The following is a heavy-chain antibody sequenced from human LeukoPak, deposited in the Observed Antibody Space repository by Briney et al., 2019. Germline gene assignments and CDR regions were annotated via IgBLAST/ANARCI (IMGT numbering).Heavy chain of an antibody. J-gene: IGHJ4*02. Sequence: GGSLRLSCAASGFTFSDHYMDWVRQAPGKGLEWVGRAGNRVNSYTTEYAASVKGRFTISRDDSKKTLYLRMASLRIEDTALYYCARVGYTSGWYPFDYWGQGALVTVSS. D-gene: IGHD6-19*01. CDR1: GFTFSDHY. V-gene: IGHV3-72*01. CDR2: AGNRVNSYTT. CDR3: ARVGYTSGWYPFDY.